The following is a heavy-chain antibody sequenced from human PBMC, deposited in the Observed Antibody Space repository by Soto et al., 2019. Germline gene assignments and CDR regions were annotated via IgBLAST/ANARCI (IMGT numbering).Heavy chain of an antibody. CDR3: ARDGEEYYDFWSGYYWYGMDV. CDR1: GYTFTSYA. D-gene: IGHD3-3*01. Sequence: ASVKVSCKASGYTFTSYAMHWVRQAPGQRLEWMGWINAGNGNTKYSQKFQGRVTITRDTSASTAYMELSSLRSEDTAVYYCARDGEEYYDFWSGYYWYGMDVWGQGTTVTVSS. V-gene: IGHV1-3*01. CDR2: INAGNGNT. J-gene: IGHJ6*02.